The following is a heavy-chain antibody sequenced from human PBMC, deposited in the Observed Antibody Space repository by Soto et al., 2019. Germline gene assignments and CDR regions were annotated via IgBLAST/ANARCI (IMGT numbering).Heavy chain of an antibody. V-gene: IGHV5-51*01. D-gene: IGHD6-19*01. Sequence: GESLKISCKGSGYSFTSYWIGWVRQMPGKGLEWMGIIYPGDSDTRYSPSFQGQVTISADKSISTAYLQWSSLKASDTAMHYCAGHLGHSSGRGNYYYDGMDVWGQGTTVTVSS. CDR1: GYSFTSYW. CDR3: AGHLGHSSGRGNYYYDGMDV. CDR2: IYPGDSDT. J-gene: IGHJ6*02.